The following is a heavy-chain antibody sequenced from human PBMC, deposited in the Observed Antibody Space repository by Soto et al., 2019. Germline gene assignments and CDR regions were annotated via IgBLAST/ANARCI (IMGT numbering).Heavy chain of an antibody. D-gene: IGHD3-3*01. V-gene: IGHV1-69*06. CDR1: GGTFSDYA. Sequence: SVKVSCKASGGTFSDYAISWVRQAPGQGLEWMGGLIPIFDATNFAAKFQGRVTITADKSTSTAYMELSSLRSDDTAVYYCARGELSCDFWSGYCNYYGMDVWARGTTVTVSS. J-gene: IGHJ6*02. CDR2: LIPIFDAT. CDR3: ARGELSCDFWSGYCNYYGMDV.